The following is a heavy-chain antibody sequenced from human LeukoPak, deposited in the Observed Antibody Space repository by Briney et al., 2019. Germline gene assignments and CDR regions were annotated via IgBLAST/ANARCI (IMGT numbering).Heavy chain of an antibody. D-gene: IGHD5-18*01. V-gene: IGHV4-39*01. Sequence: SETLSFTCTVSGGSISRIIASWGSIRHPPEKGMEWMGSIYCGKNTYNNPSLRSRVTIFADASKNPFSLTLGSVSVRDTAVYYSVSPRGFSYGYFGYWGQGTLVTVSS. CDR3: VSPRGFSYGYFGY. J-gene: IGHJ4*02. CDR2: IYCGKNT. CDR1: GGSISRIIAS.